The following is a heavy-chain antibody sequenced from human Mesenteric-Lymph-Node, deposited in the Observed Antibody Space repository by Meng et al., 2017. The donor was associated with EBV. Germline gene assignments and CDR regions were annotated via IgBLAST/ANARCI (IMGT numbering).Heavy chain of an antibody. J-gene: IGHJ4*02. V-gene: IGHV3-23*01. CDR1: EFTFNIYG. Sequence: GRRLGAGGGSAPPGGSPRLTLAASEFTFNIYGQNGFGQAPGRGLEWCSGITGSGGTTHYADSLKGRFSISRDNSGNTWYLQMTSLRVEDTAVYYCSNLPYTYWGQGTLVTVSS. D-gene: IGHD2-2*01. CDR2: ITGSGGTT. CDR3: SNLPYTY.